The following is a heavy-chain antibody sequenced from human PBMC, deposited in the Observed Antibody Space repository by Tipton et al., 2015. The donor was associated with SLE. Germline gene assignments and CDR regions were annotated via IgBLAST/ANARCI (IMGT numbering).Heavy chain of an antibody. CDR3: ARVHGGNSRWFDP. D-gene: IGHD4-23*01. J-gene: IGHJ5*02. CDR1: GYSISSGYY. CDR2: INHSGST. V-gene: IGHV4-38-2*02. Sequence: TLSLTCTVSGYSISSGYYWGWIRQPPGKGLEWIGEINHSGSTNYNPSLKSRVTISVDTSKNQFSLKLSSVTAADTAVYYCARVHGGNSRWFDPWGQGTLVTVSS.